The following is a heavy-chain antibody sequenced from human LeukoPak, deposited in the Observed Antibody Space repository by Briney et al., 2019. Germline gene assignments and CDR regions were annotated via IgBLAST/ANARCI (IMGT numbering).Heavy chain of an antibody. D-gene: IGHD3-9*01. V-gene: IGHV4-61*02. Sequence: SQTLSLTCTVSGGSISSGSYYWSWIRQPAGKGLEWIGRIYTSGSTNYNPSLKSRVTISVDTSKNQFSLKLSSVTAANTAVYYCARDPGVLRYSHWFDPWGQGTLVTVSS. CDR3: ARDPGVLRYSHWFDP. CDR2: IYTSGST. CDR1: GGSISSGSYY. J-gene: IGHJ5*02.